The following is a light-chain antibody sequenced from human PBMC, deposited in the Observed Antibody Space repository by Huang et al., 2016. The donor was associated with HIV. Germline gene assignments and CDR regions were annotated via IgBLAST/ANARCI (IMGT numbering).Light chain of an antibody. V-gene: IGKV3-11*01. CDR2: DVS. Sequence: EIVLTQSPATLSLSPGERATLSCRASQDIRIYLGWYQQKHGQAPRLLIYDVSKRATGIPTRFSGSGSWTDFTLTINSLEPEDFAVYYCQQRTNWPEFTFGPGTKVDIK. CDR3: QQRTNWPEFT. CDR1: QDIRIY. J-gene: IGKJ3*01.